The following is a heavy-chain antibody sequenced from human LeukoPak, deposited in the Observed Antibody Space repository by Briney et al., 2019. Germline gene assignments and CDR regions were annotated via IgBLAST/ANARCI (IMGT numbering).Heavy chain of an antibody. J-gene: IGHJ6*03. CDR2: MNPNSGNT. Sequence: ASVKVSCKASGYTFTSYDINWVRQATGQGLEWMGWMNPNSGNTGYAQKFQGRVTMTRNTSISTAYMELSSLRSEDTAVYYCATSMGDGYYYYYMDVWGKGTTATVSS. D-gene: IGHD3-16*01. CDR1: GYTFTSYD. V-gene: IGHV1-8*01. CDR3: ATSMGDGYYYYYMDV.